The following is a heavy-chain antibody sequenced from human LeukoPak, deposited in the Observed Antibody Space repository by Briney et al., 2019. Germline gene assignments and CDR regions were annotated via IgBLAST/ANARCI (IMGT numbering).Heavy chain of an antibody. D-gene: IGHD3/OR15-3a*01. CDR1: GFTVSSNY. V-gene: IGHV3-66*01. CDR2: IYTGGDS. Sequence: PGGSLRLSCAASGFTVSSNYMAWVRQAPGRGLEWVCIIYTGGDSYYADSVKDRLTISRDNSKNMVSLQMNSLRAEDTAVYYCARDRNWTEFDYWGQGTLVTVSS. J-gene: IGHJ4*02. CDR3: ARDRNWTEFDY.